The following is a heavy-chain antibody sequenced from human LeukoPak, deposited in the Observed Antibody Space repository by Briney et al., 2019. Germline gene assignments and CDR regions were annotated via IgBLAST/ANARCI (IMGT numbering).Heavy chain of an antibody. V-gene: IGHV3-23*01. Sequence: GGSLRLSCAASGFTFISYGMSWVRQAPGKGREWVSAISGSGGSTYYADSVKGRFTISRDISKNTLYLQMSSLRAEDTAVYYCARRAGGYSHPYDYWGQGVLVTVSS. CDR2: ISGSGGST. J-gene: IGHJ4*02. CDR3: ARRAGGYSHPYDY. CDR1: GFTFISYG. D-gene: IGHD4-23*01.